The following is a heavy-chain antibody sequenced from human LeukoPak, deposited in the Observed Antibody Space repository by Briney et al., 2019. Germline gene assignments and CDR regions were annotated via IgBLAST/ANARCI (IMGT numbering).Heavy chain of an antibody. CDR2: INHSGST. V-gene: IGHV4-34*01. CDR1: GGSFSGYY. D-gene: IGHD2-2*01. CDR3: ARAFKEYQLLSSYYYYGMDV. J-gene: IGHJ6*02. Sequence: SETLSLTCAVYGGSFSGYYWSWIRQPPGKGLEWSGEINHSGSTNYNPSLKSRVTISVDTSKNQFSLKLSSVTAADTAVYYCARAFKEYQLLSSYYYYGMDVWGQGTTVTVSS.